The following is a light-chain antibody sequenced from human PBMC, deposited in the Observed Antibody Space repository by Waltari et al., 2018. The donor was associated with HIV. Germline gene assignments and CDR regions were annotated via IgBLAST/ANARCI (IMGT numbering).Light chain of an antibody. Sequence: QSVLTQPPSASGTPGQRVTIPCSGISPTIGSNYVSWYQQLPGTAPKLLIYRNNQRPSGVPDRFSGSKSGTSASPAISGLRSEDEADYYCAAWDDSLSVVYVFGTGTKVTVL. V-gene: IGLV1-47*01. J-gene: IGLJ1*01. CDR2: RNN. CDR3: AAWDDSLSVVYV. CDR1: SPTIGSNY.